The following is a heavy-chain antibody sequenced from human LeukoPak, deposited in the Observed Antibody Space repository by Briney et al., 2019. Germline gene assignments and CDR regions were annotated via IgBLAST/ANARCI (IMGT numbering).Heavy chain of an antibody. D-gene: IGHD3-22*01. V-gene: IGHV3-7*01. Sequence: GESLRLSCAASGFSFSRYWMSWVRQAPVRGLEWVANIKPDGSEIYYVDSVKGRFTISRDNAKNAVYLQMNSLRAEDTAVYYCARDSEGNYYDSSGYWPEYFQHWGQGTLVTVSS. J-gene: IGHJ1*01. CDR3: ARDSEGNYYDSSGYWPEYFQH. CDR2: IKPDGSEI. CDR1: GFSFSRYW.